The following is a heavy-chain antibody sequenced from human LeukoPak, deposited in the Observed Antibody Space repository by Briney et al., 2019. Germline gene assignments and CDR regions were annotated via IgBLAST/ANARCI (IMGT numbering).Heavy chain of an antibody. D-gene: IGHD1-26*01. Sequence: PGGSLRLSCAASGFTFSSYWMHWVRQAPGKGLVWVSRINSDGSSTNYADSVKGRLTISRDNAKNTLYLQMNSPRAEDTAVYYCARDGGGSYHFDYWGQGTLVTVSS. V-gene: IGHV3-74*01. CDR3: ARDGGGSYHFDY. CDR1: GFTFSSYW. CDR2: INSDGSST. J-gene: IGHJ4*02.